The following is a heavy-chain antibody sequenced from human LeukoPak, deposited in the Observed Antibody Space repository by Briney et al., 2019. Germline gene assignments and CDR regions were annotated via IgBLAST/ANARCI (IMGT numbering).Heavy chain of an antibody. D-gene: IGHD5-18*01. Sequence: GGSLRLSCVASGTTFSNYAVSWVRQAPEKGLDWVSVISGSAHKIRYADSVKGRFTISRDNSENIVYLQMNNLGVEDTAVYYCAGRPTGYSSGYIHWGQGTLVTVSS. CDR2: ISGSAHKI. J-gene: IGHJ4*02. CDR3: AGRPTGYSSGYIH. V-gene: IGHV3-23*01. CDR1: GTTFSNYA.